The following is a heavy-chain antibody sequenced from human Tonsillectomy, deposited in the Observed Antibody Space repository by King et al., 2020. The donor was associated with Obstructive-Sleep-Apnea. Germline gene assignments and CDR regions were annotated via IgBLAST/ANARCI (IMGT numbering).Heavy chain of an antibody. J-gene: IGHJ6*02. CDR1: GGSISSSSYY. CDR2: IYYSGST. CDR3: ARDKAVVVPAAIDYYYYYGMDV. D-gene: IGHD2-2*01. V-gene: IGHV4-39*07. Sequence: LQLQESGPGLVKPSETLSLTCTVSGGSISSSSYYWGWIRQPPGKGLEWIGSIYYSGSTYYNPSLKSRVTISVDTSKNQFSLKLSSVTAADTAVYYCARDKAVVVPAAIDYYYYYGMDVWGQGTTVTVSS.